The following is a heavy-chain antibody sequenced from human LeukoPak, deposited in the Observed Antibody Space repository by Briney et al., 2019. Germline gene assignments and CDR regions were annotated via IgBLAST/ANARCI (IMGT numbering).Heavy chain of an antibody. V-gene: IGHV3-13*01. D-gene: IGHD3-22*01. J-gene: IGHJ6*02. CDR2: IGTAGNT. CDR1: GFTFSSHD. Sequence: GGSLRLSCAASGFTFSSHDMHWVRQPTGKGLEWVSVIGTAGNTYYTDTVKGRFTISRENAKNSLYLQMDNLRAEDTAVYYCAKDAERDSSGYYYYYGMDVWGQGTTVTVSS. CDR3: AKDAERDSSGYYYYYGMDV.